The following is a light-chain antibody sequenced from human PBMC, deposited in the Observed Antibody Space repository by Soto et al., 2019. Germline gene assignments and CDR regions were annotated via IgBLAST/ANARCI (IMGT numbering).Light chain of an antibody. V-gene: IGLV2-14*01. Sequence: QSVLTQPASVSGSPGQSITISCTGTSSDVGGYNYVSWYQQHPGKAPKLMIYAVTDRPSGVSSRFSGSKSGNTASLTISGLQAADEADYYCSLYTSENTYGFGTGTKVTGL. CDR1: SSDVGGYNY. CDR3: SLYTSENTYG. J-gene: IGLJ1*01. CDR2: AVT.